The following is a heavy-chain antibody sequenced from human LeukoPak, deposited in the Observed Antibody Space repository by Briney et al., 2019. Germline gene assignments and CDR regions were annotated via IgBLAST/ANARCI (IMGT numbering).Heavy chain of an antibody. CDR3: YGYYYYYYMDV. J-gene: IGHJ6*03. CDR1: GGSISSYY. CDR2: IYYSGST. V-gene: IGHV4-59*12. D-gene: IGHD4-17*01. Sequence: SETLSLTCTVSGGSISSYYWSWIRQPPGKGLEWIGYIYYSGSTNYNPSLKSRVTISVDTSKNQFSLSLGSVTAADTAVYCCYGYYYYYYMDVWGKGTTVTVSS.